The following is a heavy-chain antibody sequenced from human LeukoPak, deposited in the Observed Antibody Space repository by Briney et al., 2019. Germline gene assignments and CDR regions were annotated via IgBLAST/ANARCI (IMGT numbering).Heavy chain of an antibody. V-gene: IGHV3-7*03. CDR3: ARSGSGYFDY. CDR2: IKQDGSEK. CDR1: GITLSIYW. Sequence: GGSLRLSCAASGITLSIYWMSWVRQAPGKGLEWVANIKQDGSEKYYVDSVNGRFIISRDNANNSLYLRVNSLRAEDTAVYYCARSGSGYFDYWGQGTLVTVSS. J-gene: IGHJ4*02.